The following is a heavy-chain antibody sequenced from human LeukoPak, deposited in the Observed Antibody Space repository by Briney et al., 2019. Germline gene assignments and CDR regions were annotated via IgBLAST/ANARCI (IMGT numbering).Heavy chain of an antibody. Sequence: ASVKVSCEASGYTFTGYYMHWVRQAPGQGLEWMGWINPNGGGTNYAQKFQGRVTMTRDTSISTAYMELSRLRSDDTAVYYCARAGIGKSYSSSSALYYWGQGTLVTVSS. J-gene: IGHJ4*02. CDR1: GYTFTGYY. CDR3: ARAGIGKSYSSSSALYY. CDR2: INPNGGGT. V-gene: IGHV1-2*02. D-gene: IGHD6-6*01.